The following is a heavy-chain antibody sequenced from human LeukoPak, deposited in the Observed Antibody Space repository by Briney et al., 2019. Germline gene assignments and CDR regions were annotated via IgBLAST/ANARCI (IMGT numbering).Heavy chain of an antibody. V-gene: IGHV3-11*01. CDR2: ISYSGSTI. Sequence: PGGSLRLPCAASGFTFSDYYMSWIRQAPGKGLEWISYISYSGSTIYYAESVKGRFTISRGNTKNSLYLEMNSLRAEDTALYYCASEVVVSAQSFDLWGQGTMVTVSS. CDR3: ASEVVVSAQSFDL. D-gene: IGHD2-21*01. CDR1: GFTFSDYY. J-gene: IGHJ3*01.